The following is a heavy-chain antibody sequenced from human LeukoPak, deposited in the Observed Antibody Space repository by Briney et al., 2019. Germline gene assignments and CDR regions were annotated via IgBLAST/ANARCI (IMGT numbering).Heavy chain of an antibody. J-gene: IGHJ4*02. V-gene: IGHV4-59*01. Sequence: PSETLSLTCTVSGGSISSNYWSWVRQPPGKGLEWIGYTYSGGSTNYNPSLKSRLTISEDTSKTQFSLKLSSVTAADTAVYYCARGYSNYFDYWGQGTLVTVSS. CDR1: GGSISSNY. CDR2: TYSGGST. D-gene: IGHD4-11*01. CDR3: ARGYSNYFDY.